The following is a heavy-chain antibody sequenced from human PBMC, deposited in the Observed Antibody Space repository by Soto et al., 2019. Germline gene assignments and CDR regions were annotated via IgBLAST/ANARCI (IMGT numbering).Heavy chain of an antibody. V-gene: IGHV3-30*18. Sequence: GGSLRLSCAASGFTFSSYGMHWVRQAPGKGLEWVAVISYDGSNKYYADSVKGRFTISRDNSKNTLYLQMNSLRAEDTAVYYCAKAIQTCRTFTCSAPLNWGQGTLVTVSS. CDR3: AKAIQTCRTFTCSAPLN. CDR1: GFTFSSYG. D-gene: IGHD2-21*01. CDR2: ISYDGSNK. J-gene: IGHJ4*02.